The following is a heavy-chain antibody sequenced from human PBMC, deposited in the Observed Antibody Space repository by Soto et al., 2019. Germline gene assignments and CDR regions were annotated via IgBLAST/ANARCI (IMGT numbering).Heavy chain of an antibody. D-gene: IGHD4-17*01. Sequence: SQTLSLTCAISGDSVSNNGAAWNWIRQSPSGGLEWLGRTYYRSKWFNDYAVSVKSRITISPDTSKNQFSLQLNAVPPDDTAVYYCARYPQTMLHEFYGWAQGTLVPVSS. CDR1: GDSVSNNGAA. CDR3: ARYPQTMLHEFYG. J-gene: IGHJ4*02. V-gene: IGHV6-1*01. CDR2: TYYRSKWFN.